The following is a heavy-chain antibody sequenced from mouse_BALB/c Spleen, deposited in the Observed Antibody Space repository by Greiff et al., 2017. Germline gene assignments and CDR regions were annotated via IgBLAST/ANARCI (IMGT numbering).Heavy chain of an antibody. Sequence: EVKVVESGGGLVQPGGSLRLSCATSGFTFTDYYMSWVRQPPGKALEWLGFIRNKANGYTTEYSASVKGRFTISRDNSQSILYLQMNTLRAEDSATYYCARVYYGSSYWYFDVWGAGTTVTVSS. CDR3: ARVYYGSSYWYFDV. CDR2: IRNKANGYTT. V-gene: IGHV7-3*02. J-gene: IGHJ1*01. CDR1: GFTFTDYY. D-gene: IGHD1-1*01.